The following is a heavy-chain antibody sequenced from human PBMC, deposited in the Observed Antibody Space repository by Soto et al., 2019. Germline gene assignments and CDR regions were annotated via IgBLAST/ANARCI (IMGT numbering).Heavy chain of an antibody. CDR2: ISGSGGST. Sequence: PGGSLRLSCAASGFTFSSYAMSWVRQAPGKGLEWVSAISGSGGSTYYADSVKGRFTISRDNSKNTLYLQMNSLRAEDTAVYYCAKGWGYDILTGYYIGPQFDYWGQGT. J-gene: IGHJ4*02. D-gene: IGHD3-9*01. CDR3: AKGWGYDILTGYYIGPQFDY. CDR1: GFTFSSYA. V-gene: IGHV3-23*01.